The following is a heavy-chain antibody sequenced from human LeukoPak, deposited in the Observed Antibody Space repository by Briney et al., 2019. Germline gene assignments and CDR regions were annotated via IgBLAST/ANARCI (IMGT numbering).Heavy chain of an antibody. V-gene: IGHV3-21*01. Sequence: VSSGGSLRLSCAASGFTFSSYSMNWVRQAPGKGLEWVSSISSSSSYIYYADSVKGRFTISRDSAKNSLYLQMNSLRAEDTAVYYCARVRNKAVTYYYYYYGMDVWGQGTTVTVSS. CDR2: ISSSSSYI. J-gene: IGHJ6*02. CDR1: GFTFSSYS. D-gene: IGHD4-17*01. CDR3: ARVRNKAVTYYYYYYGMDV.